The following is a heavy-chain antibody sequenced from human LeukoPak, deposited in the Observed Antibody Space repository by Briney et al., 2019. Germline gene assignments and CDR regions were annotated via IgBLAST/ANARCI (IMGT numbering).Heavy chain of an antibody. CDR3: ARDRYSSGWSGYFDY. J-gene: IGHJ4*02. D-gene: IGHD6-19*01. Sequence: PGGSLRLSCAASGFTFSSYSMNWVRQAPGKGLEWVANIKQDGSEQYYVDSVKGRFTISRDNAKNSLYLQMNRLRGEDTALYYCARDRYSSGWSGYFDYWGQGTLVTVSS. V-gene: IGHV3-7*01. CDR1: GFTFSSYS. CDR2: IKQDGSEQ.